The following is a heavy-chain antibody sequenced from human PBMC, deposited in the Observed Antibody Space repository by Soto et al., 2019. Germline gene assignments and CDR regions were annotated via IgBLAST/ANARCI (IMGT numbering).Heavy chain of an antibody. CDR3: ARQRIAVAGPLDY. J-gene: IGHJ4*02. CDR1: GGAIRNSIYY. CDR2: IYYDGSV. V-gene: IGHV4-39*01. Sequence: QLQLQESSPGLLEPSETLSLTCTVSGGAIRNSIYYWGWIRQPPGKGLEWIGTIYYDGSVAYSPSLKSRVTLSVDTSRNHFSVKINSVTAADTAVYFCARQRIAVAGPLDYWGQGTLVTVSS. D-gene: IGHD6-19*01.